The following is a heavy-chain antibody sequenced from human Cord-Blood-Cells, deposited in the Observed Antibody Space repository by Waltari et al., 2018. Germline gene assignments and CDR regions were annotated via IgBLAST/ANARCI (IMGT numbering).Heavy chain of an antibody. CDR1: GYTFSSYV. D-gene: IGHD6-13*01. CDR2: MNPNSGNT. J-gene: IGHJ4*02. Sequence: QAQLVQSGAEVKKPGASVKVPCKATGYTFSSYVFNWMRQATGQGLEWMGWMNPNSGNTGYAQKFQGRVTMTRNTSISTAYMELSSLRSEDTAVYYCARGEYSSSWYDYWGQGTLVTVSS. CDR3: ARGEYSSSWYDY. V-gene: IGHV1-8*01.